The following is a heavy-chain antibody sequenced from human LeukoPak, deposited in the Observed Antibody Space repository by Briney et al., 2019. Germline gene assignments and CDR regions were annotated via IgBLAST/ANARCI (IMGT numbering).Heavy chain of an antibody. Sequence: ASVKVSCKVSGYTLTELPMHWVRQAPGKGLEWMGGFDPEDGEKIYSQKFHGRITMTEDTSTATVYMELTSVRSEDTAVSYCATDKGAAASTFRDFYYMDVWGKGTTVIVSS. CDR2: FDPEDGEK. J-gene: IGHJ6*03. V-gene: IGHV1-24*01. D-gene: IGHD6-13*01. CDR1: GYTLTELP. CDR3: ATDKGAAASTFRDFYYMDV.